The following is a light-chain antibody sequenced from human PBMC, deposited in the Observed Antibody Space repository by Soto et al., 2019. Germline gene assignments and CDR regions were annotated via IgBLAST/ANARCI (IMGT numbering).Light chain of an antibody. Sequence: GGYNYVSWYQQHPGKAPKLMIYDVSNRPSGVSNRFSGSKSGNTASLTISGLQAEDEADYYCSSYTSSSTXXVFG. V-gene: IGLV2-14*04. J-gene: IGLJ1*01. CDR3: SSYTSSSTXXV. CDR2: DVS. CDR1: GGYNY.